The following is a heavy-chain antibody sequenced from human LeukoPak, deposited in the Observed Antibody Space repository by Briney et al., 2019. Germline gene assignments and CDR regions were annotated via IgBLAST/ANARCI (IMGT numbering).Heavy chain of an antibody. CDR3: ARQRAMDFEY. D-gene: IGHD2-2*03. CDR1: GGSISSSSYY. CDR2: IYYSGST. J-gene: IGHJ4*02. Sequence: SETLSLTCTVSGGSISSSSYYWGWIRQPPGKGLEWIGSIYYSGSTYYNPSLKSRVTISVDTSKNQFSLKLSSVTAADTAVYYCARQRAMDFEYWGQGTPVTVSS. V-gene: IGHV4-39*01.